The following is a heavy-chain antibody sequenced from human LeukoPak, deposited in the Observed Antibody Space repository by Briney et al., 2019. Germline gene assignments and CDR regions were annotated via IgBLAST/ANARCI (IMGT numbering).Heavy chain of an antibody. D-gene: IGHD1-1*01. J-gene: IGHJ6*03. CDR3: ARDVTGHNYYYMDV. CDR1: GGSVGGYY. CDR2: IYTTGTT. Sequence: PSETLSLTCTVSGGSVGGYYWNWIRQPAGKGLEWIGRIYTTGTTNYNPSLKSRVTMSVDTSKNQFSLKLSSVTAADTAMYYCARDVTGHNYYYMDVWGKGTTVTVSS. V-gene: IGHV4-4*07.